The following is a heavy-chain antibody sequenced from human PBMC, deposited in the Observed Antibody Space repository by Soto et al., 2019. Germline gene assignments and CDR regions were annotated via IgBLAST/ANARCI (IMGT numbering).Heavy chain of an antibody. D-gene: IGHD3-22*01. CDR1: GFTVSTYY. CDR3: ARDCDDSSGFCPR. Sequence: EVQLVESGGGLTQPGGSLRLSCAASGFTVSTYYMSWVRQAPGKGLEWVSVIYSGNGGTYYADSVKGRFTISRDNSKNTVNLQMNSLRAEDTATYYCARDCDDSSGFCPRWGQGTLVTVSS. J-gene: IGHJ4*02. V-gene: IGHV3-53*01. CDR2: IYSGNGGT.